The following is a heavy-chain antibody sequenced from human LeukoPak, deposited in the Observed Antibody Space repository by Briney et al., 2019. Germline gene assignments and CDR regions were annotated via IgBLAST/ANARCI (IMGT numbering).Heavy chain of an antibody. CDR3: AKDTIFGVVISALGFDY. Sequence: PGGSLRLSCAASGFTFSTYAVNWVRQAPGKGLEWVSTISGSGDSTYYADSVKGRFTISRDNSKNTLYLQMNSLRAEDTAVYYCAKDTIFGVVISALGFDYWGQGTLVTVSS. CDR1: GFTFSTYA. D-gene: IGHD3-3*01. CDR2: ISGSGDST. V-gene: IGHV3-23*01. J-gene: IGHJ4*02.